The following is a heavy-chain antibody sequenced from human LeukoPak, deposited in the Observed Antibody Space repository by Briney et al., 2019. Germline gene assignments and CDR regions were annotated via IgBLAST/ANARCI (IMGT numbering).Heavy chain of an antibody. Sequence: PSETLSLTCTVSGGSISPYYWSWIRQPPGRGLEWIGYVYFSGSTNYNPSLKSRVTIPVDTSKNQFSLKLNSVTAADTAVYYCAGHGPASPAHTYFDSWGQGTRVTVSS. D-gene: IGHD3/OR15-3a*01. CDR3: AGHGPASPAHTYFDS. J-gene: IGHJ4*02. V-gene: IGHV4-59*08. CDR1: GGSISPYY. CDR2: VYFSGST.